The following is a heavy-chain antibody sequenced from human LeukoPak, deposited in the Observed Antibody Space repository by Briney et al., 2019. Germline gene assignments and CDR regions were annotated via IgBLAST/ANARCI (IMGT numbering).Heavy chain of an antibody. Sequence: PSETLSLTCAVFGGSFSGYYWSWIRQPPGKWLEWIGEINHSGSTNYNPSLKSRVTVSVDTSKNQFSLKLSSVTAADTAVYYCARRRYGSGSRYMDYWGQGTLVTVSS. J-gene: IGHJ4*02. CDR2: INHSGST. CDR1: GGSFSGYY. CDR3: ARRRYGSGSRYMDY. D-gene: IGHD3-10*01. V-gene: IGHV4-34*01.